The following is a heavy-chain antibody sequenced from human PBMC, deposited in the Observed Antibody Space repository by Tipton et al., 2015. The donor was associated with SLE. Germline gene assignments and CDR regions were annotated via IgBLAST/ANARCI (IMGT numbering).Heavy chain of an antibody. D-gene: IGHD6-6*01. V-gene: IGHV4-4*07. J-gene: IGHJ6*02. CDR3: ARGERGLVPYGFDV. CDR1: GGSISNYY. Sequence: TLSLTCTVSGGSISNYYWSWVRQPAGKGLEWIGRIHTSGNTNYNRSLKSRVTISVDTSKNEFSLKLRSVTAADTAVYYCARGERGLVPYGFDVWGRGTTVTVSS. CDR2: IHTSGNT.